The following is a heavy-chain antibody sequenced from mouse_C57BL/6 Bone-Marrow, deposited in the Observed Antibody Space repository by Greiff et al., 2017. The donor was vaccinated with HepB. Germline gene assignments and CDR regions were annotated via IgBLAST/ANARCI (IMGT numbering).Heavy chain of an antibody. J-gene: IGHJ3*01. CDR2: IDTSDSYT. CDR3: ARARAY. Sequence: VQLQQPGAELVKPGASVKLSCKASGYTFTSYWMQWVKQRPGQGLEWIGEIDTSDSYTNYNQKFKGKATLTVDTSSSTAYMQLSSLTSEDSAVYYCARARAYWGQGTLVTVSA. V-gene: IGHV1-50*01. CDR1: GYTFTSYW.